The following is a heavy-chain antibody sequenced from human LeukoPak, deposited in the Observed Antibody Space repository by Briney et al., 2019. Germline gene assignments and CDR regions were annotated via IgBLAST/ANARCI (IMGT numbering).Heavy chain of an antibody. CDR1: GVTFSRYK. J-gene: IGHJ4*02. CDR3: ARDDSHDFWSGYHPPSGY. Sequence: GGSLRLSCAASGVTFSRYKVNWVRQAPGKGLEGVSSISSSSTKIYYADSVKGRFTIARDNAKNSIYLQRNSLRGEDTAVYYCARDDSHDFWSGYHPPSGYWGQGTLVTVSS. D-gene: IGHD3-3*01. V-gene: IGHV3-21*01. CDR2: ISSSSTKI.